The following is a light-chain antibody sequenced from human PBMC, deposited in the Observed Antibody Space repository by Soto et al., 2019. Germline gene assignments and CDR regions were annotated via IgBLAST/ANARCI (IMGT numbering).Light chain of an antibody. CDR3: SSYTRSSTLV. V-gene: IGLV2-14*03. Sequence: QSVLTQPASVSGSPGQAIAISCTGTSSDVGGYNYVSWYQQHPGKAPKLIIYDVSSRPSGVSDRFSGSKSVHTASLTISGLQAEDEADYYCSSYTRSSTLVFGGGTKLTVL. J-gene: IGLJ2*01. CDR1: SSDVGGYNY. CDR2: DVS.